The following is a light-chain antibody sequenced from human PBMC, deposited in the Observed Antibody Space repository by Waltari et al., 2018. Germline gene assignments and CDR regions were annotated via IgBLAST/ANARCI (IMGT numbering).Light chain of an antibody. CDR2: GAS. CDR3: QHYGTSPEVT. Sequence: EMVLQQPAGTLSLPPGEGATPSSRASQSVSSSSLAWYQQKPGQAPRLVIYGASSRATGIPDRFSGSGSGTDFTLTISRLEPEDFAVYYCQHYGTSPEVTFGGGTKVEIK. J-gene: IGKJ4*01. CDR1: QSVSSSS. V-gene: IGKV3-20*01.